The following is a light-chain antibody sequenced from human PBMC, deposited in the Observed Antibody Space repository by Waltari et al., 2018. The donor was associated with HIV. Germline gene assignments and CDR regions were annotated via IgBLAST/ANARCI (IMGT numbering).Light chain of an antibody. Sequence: SYEVTQPPSVSVSPGQTASIPCSGDKLGDKYVCWYQHKPGQSPVQVIYQDHKRPSGIPERFSGSNSGNTATLTITGTQAMDEADYYCQTWDISTYVAFGGGTKLTVL. CDR3: QTWDISTYVA. CDR2: QDH. CDR1: KLGDKY. J-gene: IGLJ2*01. V-gene: IGLV3-1*01.